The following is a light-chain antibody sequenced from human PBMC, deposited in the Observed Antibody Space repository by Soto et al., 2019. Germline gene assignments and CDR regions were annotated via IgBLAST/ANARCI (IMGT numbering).Light chain of an antibody. CDR2: AAS. CDR3: QKYANIPA. CDR1: QGISNY. J-gene: IGKJ4*01. V-gene: IGKV1-27*01. Sequence: DIQMTQSPSSLSASVGDRVTITCRTSQGISNYLAWYQQIPGKVPKLLISAASTLQSGVPSRFSGSGSGTVFTLTISCMLTYDVAFYYCQKYANIPAFGGQTKVEIK.